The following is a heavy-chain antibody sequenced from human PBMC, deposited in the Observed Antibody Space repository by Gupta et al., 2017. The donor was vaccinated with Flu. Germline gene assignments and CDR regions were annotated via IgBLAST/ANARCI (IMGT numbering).Heavy chain of an antibody. D-gene: IGHD5-24*01. J-gene: IGHJ6*03. Sequence: QVQLVQSGAGVKEPGASVKVSCKASGYTFTDYFIYWVRQAPGQGLEWVGRINPKSGGTNYAQKFQGRVTMTGDTSISTAYMELSRLRSDDTAVYYCTTDRIGDGFSREYMDVWGKGTTVTVSS. CDR3: TTDRIGDGFSREYMDV. CDR1: GYTFTDYF. V-gene: IGHV1-2*06. CDR2: INPKSGGT.